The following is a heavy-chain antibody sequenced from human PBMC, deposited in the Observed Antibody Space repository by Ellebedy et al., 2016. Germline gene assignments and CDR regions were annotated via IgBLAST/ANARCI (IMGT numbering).Heavy chain of an antibody. Sequence: GGSLRLXCAASGFTFSSYAMSWVRQAPGKGLEWVSAISGSGGSTYYADSVKGRFTISRDNSKNTLYLQMNSLRAEDTAVYYCAKEGKVLLWFGETHNWFDPWGQGTLVTVSS. J-gene: IGHJ5*02. CDR3: AKEGKVLLWFGETHNWFDP. V-gene: IGHV3-23*01. CDR1: GFTFSSYA. D-gene: IGHD3-10*01. CDR2: ISGSGGST.